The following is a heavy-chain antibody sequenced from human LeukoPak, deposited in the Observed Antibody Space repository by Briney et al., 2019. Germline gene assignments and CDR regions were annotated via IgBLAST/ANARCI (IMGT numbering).Heavy chain of an antibody. D-gene: IGHD3-10*01. Sequence: GGSLRLSCAASGFTFSSYSMNWVRQAPGKGLEWVGFIQHDETEIYSADSVKGRFTFSRDNFKSTLYLQMNSLRAEDSAVYYCARESGATKIGQLLNYWGQGTLVSVSS. CDR1: GFTFSSYS. J-gene: IGHJ4*02. V-gene: IGHV3-30*02. CDR3: ARESGATKIGQLLNY. CDR2: IQHDETEI.